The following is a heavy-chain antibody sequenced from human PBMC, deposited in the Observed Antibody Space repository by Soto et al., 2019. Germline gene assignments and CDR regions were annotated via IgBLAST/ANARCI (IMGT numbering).Heavy chain of an antibody. CDR2: INSDGSST. CDR1: GFTFSSYW. CDR3: ARDHGVSRTWFDP. V-gene: IGHV3-74*01. J-gene: IGHJ5*02. D-gene: IGHD2-8*01. Sequence: EVQLVESGGGLVQPGGSLRLSCAASGFTFSSYWMHWVRQAPGKGLVWVSRINSDGSSTSYADSVKGRFTISRDNAKNTLYLPLNSLRAEDTAVYDCARDHGVSRTWFDPWGPGTLVTVSS.